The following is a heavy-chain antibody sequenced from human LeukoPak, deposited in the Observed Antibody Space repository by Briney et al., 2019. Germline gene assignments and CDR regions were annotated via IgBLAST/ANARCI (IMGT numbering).Heavy chain of an antibody. V-gene: IGHV4-31*03. CDR2: IYYSGST. Sequence: RTSETLSLSCTVSGDSISSGGYYWSWIRQHPGKGLEWIGYIYYSGSTYYNPSLKSRVTISVDRSKNQFSLKLSSVTAADTAVYYCARAPLEYYYMDVWGKGTTVTVSS. CDR1: GDSISSGGYY. CDR3: ARAPLEYYYMDV. J-gene: IGHJ6*03.